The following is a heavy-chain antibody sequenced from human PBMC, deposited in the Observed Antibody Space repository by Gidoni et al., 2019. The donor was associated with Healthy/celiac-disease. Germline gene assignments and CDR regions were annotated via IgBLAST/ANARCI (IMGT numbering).Heavy chain of an antibody. CDR3: ARDQPATDACDI. CDR1: GFTFSSYS. V-gene: IGHV3-21*01. Sequence: EVQLVESGGGLVKPGGSLRLSFAASGFTFSSYSMNWVRQAPGKGLEWVSSISSSSSYIYYADSVKGRFTISRDNAKNSLYRQMNSLRAEDTAVYYCARDQPATDACDIWGQGTMVTVSS. J-gene: IGHJ3*02. CDR2: ISSSSSYI.